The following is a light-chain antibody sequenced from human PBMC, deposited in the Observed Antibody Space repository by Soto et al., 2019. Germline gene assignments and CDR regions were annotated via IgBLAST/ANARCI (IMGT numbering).Light chain of an antibody. CDR2: DVS. V-gene: IGLV2-14*01. CDR3: SSYTSSSTPHVV. CDR1: SSDVGGYNY. J-gene: IGLJ2*01. Sequence: QSVLTQPASVSGSPGQTITISCTGTSSDVGGYNYVSWYQQHPGKAPKLMIYDVSNRPSGVSNRFSGSKSGNTASLTISGLQAEDEADYYCSSYTSSSTPHVVFGGGTKVTVL.